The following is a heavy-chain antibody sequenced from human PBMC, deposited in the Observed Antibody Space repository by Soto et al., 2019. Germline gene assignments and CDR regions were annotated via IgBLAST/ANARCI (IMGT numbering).Heavy chain of an antibody. CDR2: INQDGSEK. J-gene: IGHJ4*02. V-gene: IGHV3-7*05. D-gene: IGHD5-18*01. CDR1: GFTFSSFW. Sequence: EVQVVESGGGLVQPGGSLRLSCVGSGFTFSSFWMTWVRQAPGKGLEWVANINQDGSEKYSVDSVKGRFTTSRDNARYSLYLQMDSLRAEDTAVYYCARDRTAMVTSLDRWGQGTLVTVSS. CDR3: ARDRTAMVTSLDR.